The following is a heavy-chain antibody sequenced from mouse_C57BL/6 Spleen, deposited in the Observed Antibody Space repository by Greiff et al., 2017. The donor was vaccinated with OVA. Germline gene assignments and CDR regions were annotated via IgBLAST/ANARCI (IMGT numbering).Heavy chain of an antibody. CDR1: GFTFSSYA. D-gene: IGHD4-1*01. V-gene: IGHV5-4*01. CDR3: ARDRWEGIFAY. J-gene: IGHJ3*01. CDR2: ISDGGSYT. Sequence: DVHLVESGGGLVKPGGSLKLSCAASGFTFSSYAMSWVRQTPEKRLEWVATISDGGSYTYYPDNVKGRFTISRDNAKNNLYLQMSHLKSEDTAMYYCARDRWEGIFAYWGQGTLVTVSA.